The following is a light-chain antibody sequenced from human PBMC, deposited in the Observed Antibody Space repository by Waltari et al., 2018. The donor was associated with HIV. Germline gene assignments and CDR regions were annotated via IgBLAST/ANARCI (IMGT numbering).Light chain of an antibody. CDR1: NSDVGAYNY. CDR3: SSYTITTAIV. V-gene: IGLV2-14*01. CDR2: EFT. J-gene: IGLJ2*01. Sequence: QSALPQPASVSGSPGQSITISCTGPNSDVGAYNYVSWYQPHPVMAPNRLIYEFTNRPPGISNRFSGSKSGNTASMTISGLQPEDEADYYCSSYTITTAIVFGGGTKLTVL.